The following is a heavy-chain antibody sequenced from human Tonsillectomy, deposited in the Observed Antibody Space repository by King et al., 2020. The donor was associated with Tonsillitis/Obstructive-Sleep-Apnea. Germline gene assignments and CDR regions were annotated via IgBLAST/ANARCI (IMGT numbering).Heavy chain of an antibody. CDR3: AKDLRILTPPPYYYYDMDV. CDR1: GFTFSAYA. CDR2: ISYDGSNK. V-gene: IGHV3-30*18. J-gene: IGHJ6*02. D-gene: IGHD3-10*01. Sequence: VQLVESGGGVVQPGRSLRLSCAASGFTFSAYAMHWVRQAPGKGLEWVAVISYDGSNKYYADSVKGRFTISRDNSKNTLYLQMNSLRAEDTAVYYYAKDLRILTPPPYYYYDMDVWGQGTTVTVSS.